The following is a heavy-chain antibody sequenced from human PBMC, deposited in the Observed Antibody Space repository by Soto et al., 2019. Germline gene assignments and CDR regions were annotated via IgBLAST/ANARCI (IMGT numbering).Heavy chain of an antibody. J-gene: IGHJ6*02. Sequence: SETLSLTCAVYGGSFSGYYWSWIRQPPGKGLEWIGEINHSGSANYNPSLKSRVTISVDTSKNQFSLKLSSVTAADTAVYYCARGVQLWDYYYYGMDVWGQGTTVTVSS. D-gene: IGHD5-18*01. CDR3: ARGVQLWDYYYYGMDV. CDR2: INHSGSA. V-gene: IGHV4-34*01. CDR1: GGSFSGYY.